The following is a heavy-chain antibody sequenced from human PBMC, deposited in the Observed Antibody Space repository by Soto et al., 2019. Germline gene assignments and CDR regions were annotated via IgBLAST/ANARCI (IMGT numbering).Heavy chain of an antibody. V-gene: IGHV4-59*06. Sequence: PSETLSLTCTVSGVSMISYYWTWIRQHPGKGLEWIGNIHHSGSTFYNPSLKSRVSISVDTSKNQFSLKLSSVTAADTAVYFCVRGVLSWGQGTLVTVSS. CDR2: IHHSGST. D-gene: IGHD3-10*01. J-gene: IGHJ1*01. CDR3: VRGVLS. CDR1: GVSMISYY.